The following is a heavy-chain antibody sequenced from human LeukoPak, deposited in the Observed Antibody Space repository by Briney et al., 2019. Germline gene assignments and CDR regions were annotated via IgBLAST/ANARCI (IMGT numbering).Heavy chain of an antibody. CDR1: GGSISSSSYY. J-gene: IGHJ1*01. D-gene: IGHD1-1*01. Sequence: SETLSLTCTVSGGSISSSSYYWGCIRQPPGKGLEWIGYIDYTGNTKYNPSLKSRVTVSIDTSKNQFSLKLSSVTAADTAVYYCATASPGYPAEYFQHWGQGTLVTVSS. CDR2: IDYTGNT. CDR3: ATASPGYPAEYFQH. V-gene: IGHV4-61*05.